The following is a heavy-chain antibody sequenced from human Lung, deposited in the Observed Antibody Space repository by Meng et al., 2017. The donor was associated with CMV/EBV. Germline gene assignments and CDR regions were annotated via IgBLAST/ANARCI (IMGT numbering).Heavy chain of an antibody. J-gene: IGHJ4*02. V-gene: IGHV4-61*01. Sequence: SETLSLXXSVPGGSVISGSYYWSWIRQSPGKGLQWIGYIHNSGSTKYNPSLKSRVTISVDTPKNQFSLRLRFVTAADTAVYYCARDVGYCSDGSCSDYWGQGMXVTVSS. CDR3: ARDVGYCSDGSCSDY. CDR2: IHNSGST. D-gene: IGHD2-15*01. CDR1: GGSVISGSYY.